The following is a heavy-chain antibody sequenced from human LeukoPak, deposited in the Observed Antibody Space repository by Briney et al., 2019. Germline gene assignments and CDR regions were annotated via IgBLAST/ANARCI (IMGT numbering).Heavy chain of an antibody. CDR2: INTKTGSP. V-gene: IGHV7-4-1*02. CDR3: ARGWFGEISYYFDK. D-gene: IGHD3-10*01. Sequence: VASVKVSCKASGYTFSSYVVNWVRQAPGQGLEWMGWINTKTGSPTSAQGFTGRFVFSLDTSVSTAYLQISSLKAEDTAVYYCARGWFGEISYYFDKWGQGTLVTVSS. CDR1: GYTFSSYV. J-gene: IGHJ4*02.